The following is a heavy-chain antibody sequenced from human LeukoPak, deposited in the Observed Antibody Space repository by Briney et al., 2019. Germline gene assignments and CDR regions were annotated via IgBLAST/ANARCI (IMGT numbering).Heavy chain of an antibody. D-gene: IGHD3-22*01. Sequence: ASVKVSCKTSGYTFTSYYMHWVRQAPGQGLEWMGIINPSGGSTSYVQKFQGRVTMTRATSTSTVYMELSSQRSEDTAVYYCARSNNYYASSGYYAKTRRDFDYWGQGTLVAVSS. J-gene: IGHJ4*02. CDR3: ARSNNYYASSGYYAKTRRDFDY. CDR1: GYTFTSYY. CDR2: INPSGGST. V-gene: IGHV1-46*01.